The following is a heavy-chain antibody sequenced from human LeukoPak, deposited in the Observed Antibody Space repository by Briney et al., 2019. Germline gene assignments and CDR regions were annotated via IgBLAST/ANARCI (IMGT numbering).Heavy chain of an antibody. J-gene: IGHJ1*01. CDR1: GFTFSSYA. D-gene: IGHD6-19*01. V-gene: IGHV3-30*04. CDR3: ARAAYERQWLGPAEYFRH. Sequence: GGSLRLSCAASGFTFSSYAMHWVRQAPGKGLEWVAVISYDGSNKYYADSVKGRFTISRDNSKNTLYLQMNSLRAEDTAVYYCARAAYERQWLGPAEYFRHWGQGTLVTVSS. CDR2: ISYDGSNK.